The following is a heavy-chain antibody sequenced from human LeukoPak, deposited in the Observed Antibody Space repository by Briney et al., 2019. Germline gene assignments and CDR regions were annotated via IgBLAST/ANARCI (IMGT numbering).Heavy chain of an antibody. CDR1: GFTFSSYG. D-gene: IGHD5-18*01. J-gene: IGHJ6*03. CDR3: VKDQKKGYSYGYVFYYYYMDV. V-gene: IGHV3-30*02. CDR2: IRYDGSNK. Sequence: GGSLRLSCAASGFTFSSYGMHWVRQAPGKGLEWVAFIRYDGSNKYYADSVKGRFTISRDNSKNTLYLQMNSLRAEDTAVYYCVKDQKKGYSYGYVFYYYYMDVWGKGTTVTISS.